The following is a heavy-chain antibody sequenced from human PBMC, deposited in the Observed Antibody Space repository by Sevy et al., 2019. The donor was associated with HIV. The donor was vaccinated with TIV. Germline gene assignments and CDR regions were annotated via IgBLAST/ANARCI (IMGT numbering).Heavy chain of an antibody. Sequence: GGSLRLSCAASGFTFDDYAMHWVRQAPGKGLEWVSGISWNSGSIGYADSVKDRFTISRDNAKNSLYLQMNSLRAEDTALYYCAIASSGYYLDAFDIWGQGTMVTVSS. CDR1: GFTFDDYA. D-gene: IGHD3-22*01. J-gene: IGHJ3*02. CDR3: AIASSGYYLDAFDI. CDR2: ISWNSGSI. V-gene: IGHV3-9*01.